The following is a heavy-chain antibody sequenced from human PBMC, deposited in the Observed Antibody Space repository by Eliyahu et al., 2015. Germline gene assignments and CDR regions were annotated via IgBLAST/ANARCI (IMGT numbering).Heavy chain of an antibody. CDR2: INHXGST. D-gene: IGHD4-17*01. Sequence: QVQLQQWGAGLLKPSETLSLIXAXYGGSFSGYYWSWIRQPPGKGLEWVGEINHXGSTNYNPSLKSRVTISVDTSKNQFSLKLSSVTAADTAVYYCASNATEGGWFDPWGQGTLVTVSS. J-gene: IGHJ5*02. V-gene: IGHV4-34*01. CDR1: GGSFSGYY. CDR3: ASNATEGGWFDP.